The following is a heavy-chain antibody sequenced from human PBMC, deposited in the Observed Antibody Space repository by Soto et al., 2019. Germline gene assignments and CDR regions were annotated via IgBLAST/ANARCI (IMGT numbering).Heavy chain of an antibody. V-gene: IGHV1-2*02. J-gene: IGHJ6*02. CDR3: AAGFDDILTGYLGHGMDV. CDR2: INPNSGDT. CDR1: GYTFTGYY. Sequence: ASVKVSCKASGYTFTGYYMHWVRQAPGQGLEWMGWINPNSGDTNYAQKFQGRVTMTRDMSTSTAYMELSSLRSEDTAVYYCAAGFDDILTGYLGHGMDVWGQGTTVTVSS. D-gene: IGHD3-9*01.